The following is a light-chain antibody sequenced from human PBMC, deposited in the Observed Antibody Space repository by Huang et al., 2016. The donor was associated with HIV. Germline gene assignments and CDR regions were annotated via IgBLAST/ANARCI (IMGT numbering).Light chain of an antibody. Sequence: DIVMTQSPDSLAVSLGERATINCKSSQTVLYSSNNKNYLAWYQQKPGKPPKLLIYGASTRESGVPDRVSGSGSGTDFTLTISSLQAADVAVYYCHQYYRSPWTFGQGTKVEIK. CDR3: HQYYRSPWT. J-gene: IGKJ1*01. V-gene: IGKV4-1*01. CDR2: GAS. CDR1: QTVLYSSNNKNY.